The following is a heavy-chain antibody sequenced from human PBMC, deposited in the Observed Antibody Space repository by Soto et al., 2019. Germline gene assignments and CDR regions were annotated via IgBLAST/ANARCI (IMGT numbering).Heavy chain of an antibody. J-gene: IGHJ4*02. CDR3: RTEFEY. D-gene: IGHD1-1*01. CDR1: GFPFTNYW. Sequence: EVQLVQSGGGSVQPGGSRRLSCAASGFPFTNYWMHLVRQVPGKGLVWVSRIDGVGTGTSYSDSLRRRFTISRDNAENMFYLQMNSLSAEDTAVYYCRTEFEYWGQGTLVTVSS. V-gene: IGHV3-74*01. CDR2: IDGVGTGT.